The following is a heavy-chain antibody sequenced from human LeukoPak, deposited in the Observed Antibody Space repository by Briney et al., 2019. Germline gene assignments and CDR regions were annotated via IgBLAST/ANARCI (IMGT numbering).Heavy chain of an antibody. CDR1: GFTFSSYA. CDR3: ARDNGWSADF. Sequence: GGSLRLSCAASGFTFSSYAMSWVRQAPGKGLEWVANIKQDGSAKPYVDSVKGRFTISRDNAKNSLFLQMNSLRAEDTAVYYCARDNGWSADFWGQGTLVTVSS. CDR2: IKQDGSAK. J-gene: IGHJ4*02. V-gene: IGHV3-7*03. D-gene: IGHD2-15*01.